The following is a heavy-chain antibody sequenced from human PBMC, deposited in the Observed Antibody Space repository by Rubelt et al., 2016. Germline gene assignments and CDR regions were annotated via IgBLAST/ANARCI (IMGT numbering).Heavy chain of an antibody. D-gene: IGHD3-3*01. Sequence: TFTSYGMSWVRQAPGQGLERMGWISAYNGNTNYAQKLQGRVPMTTATSTSTAYMELRSLRSDDTAVYSCARASDYDFWSGAYYFDYWGQGTLVTVSS. CDR1: TFTSYG. V-gene: IGHV1-18*01. J-gene: IGHJ4*02. CDR2: ISAYNGNT. CDR3: ARASDYDFWSGAYYFDY.